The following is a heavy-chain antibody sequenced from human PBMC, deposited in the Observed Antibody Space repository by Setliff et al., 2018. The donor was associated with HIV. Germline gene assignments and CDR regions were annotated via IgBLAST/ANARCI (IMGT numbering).Heavy chain of an antibody. Sequence: ETLSLTCPVSGYSISSGYYWGWIRQPPGKGLEWIGSIYHSGSTYYNPSLKSRVTISVDTSKNQFSLKLSSVTAADTAVYYCARAMRGVVVTNMYYYYGMDVWGQGTTVTVSS. D-gene: IGHD2-21*02. V-gene: IGHV4-38-2*02. CDR2: IYHSGST. J-gene: IGHJ6*02. CDR1: GYSISSGYY. CDR3: ARAMRGVVVTNMYYYYGMDV.